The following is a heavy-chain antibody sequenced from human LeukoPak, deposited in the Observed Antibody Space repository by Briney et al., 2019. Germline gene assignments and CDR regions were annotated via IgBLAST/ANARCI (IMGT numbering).Heavy chain of an antibody. Sequence: GSLRLSCAASGFTFSTYWMGWVRHALGKGLEWVAKIKPDGSEKDHVDSVKGRFTISRDNAKNSLYLQLNSLRAEDTAVYYCARSRFYFDYWGQGTLVTVSS. CDR1: GFTFSTYW. CDR3: ARSRFYFDY. J-gene: IGHJ4*02. CDR2: IKPDGSEK. V-gene: IGHV3-7*01.